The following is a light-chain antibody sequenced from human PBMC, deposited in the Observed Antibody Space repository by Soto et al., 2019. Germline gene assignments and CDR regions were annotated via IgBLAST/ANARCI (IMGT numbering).Light chain of an antibody. CDR2: VAS. CDR1: QTVKNNY. CDR3: QQYDTSSPT. V-gene: IGKV3-20*01. J-gene: IGKJ2*01. Sequence: EIVLTQSPDTLSLSPGERATLSCRASQTVKNNYVTWYQQKPGQAPRLLISVASSLATGIPDRFSASGSGTDFTLTISRVEAEDFAVYYCQQYDTSSPTFGQGTKLETK.